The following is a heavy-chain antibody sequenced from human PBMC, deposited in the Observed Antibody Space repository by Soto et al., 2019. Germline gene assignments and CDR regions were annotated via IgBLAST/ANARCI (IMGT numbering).Heavy chain of an antibody. J-gene: IGHJ6*03. CDR2: IYYSGST. CDR1: GGSISSGGYY. CDR3: ARIVVPDYYYYYMDV. D-gene: IGHD2-2*01. Sequence: PSETLSLTCTVSGGSISSGGYYWSWIRQHPGKGLEWIGYIYYSGSTYYNPSLKSRVTISVDTSKNQFSLKLSSVTAADTAVYYCARIVVPDYYYYYMDVWGKGTTVTVSS. V-gene: IGHV4-31*03.